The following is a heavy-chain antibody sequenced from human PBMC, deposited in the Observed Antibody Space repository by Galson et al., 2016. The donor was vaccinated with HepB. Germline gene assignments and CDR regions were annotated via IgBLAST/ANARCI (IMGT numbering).Heavy chain of an antibody. CDR1: GSTLSAFA. V-gene: IGHV3-33*01. CDR2: IWHDGSKE. CDR3: ARDRAADGLAAIDF. D-gene: IGHD5-24*01. J-gene: IGHJ4*02. Sequence: SLRLSCATSGSTLSAFAMHWVRQVPGKGLEWLTLIWHDGSKEYYTESVKGRFTISRDNAKNIVYLQMDSLTDEDTAVYYCARDRAADGLAAIDFWGQGTLVTVSS.